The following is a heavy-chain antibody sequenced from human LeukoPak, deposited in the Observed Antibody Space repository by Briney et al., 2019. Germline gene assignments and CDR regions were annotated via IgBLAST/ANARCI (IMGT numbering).Heavy chain of an antibody. CDR1: GFTFSSYW. Sequence: TGGSLRLSCAVSGFTFSSYWMHWVRQVPGEGLVWVSRINIDGRTTTYADSVKGRFTISRDNAKNMLYLQMNSLRAEDTAVYYCARIEDRGAAFDSWGQGTLVTVSS. D-gene: IGHD3-22*01. J-gene: IGHJ4*02. V-gene: IGHV3-74*01. CDR3: ARIEDRGAAFDS. CDR2: INIDGRTT.